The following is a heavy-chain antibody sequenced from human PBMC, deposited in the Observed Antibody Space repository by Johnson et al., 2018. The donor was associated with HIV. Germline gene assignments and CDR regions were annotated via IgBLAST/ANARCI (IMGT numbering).Heavy chain of an antibody. J-gene: IGHJ3*02. V-gene: IGHV3-11*04. CDR2: ISTSGGTL. CDR1: GFIFNDYY. D-gene: IGHD6-19*01. Sequence: QVQLVESGGGLVKAGGSLRLSCAASGFIFNDYYMSWIRQAPGKGLELLSYISTSGGTLYYADSVKDRFTIFRDNAKSSLYLQMNSLRAEDTAVYYCAREIVLNSSGWYCIDAFDIWGQGTMVTVSS. CDR3: AREIVLNSSGWYCIDAFDI.